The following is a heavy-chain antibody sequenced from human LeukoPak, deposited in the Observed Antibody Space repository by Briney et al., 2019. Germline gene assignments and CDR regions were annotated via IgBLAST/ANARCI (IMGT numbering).Heavy chain of an antibody. CDR1: VGSISTYY. J-gene: IGHJ4*02. V-gene: IGHV4-59*01. CDR2: IYYSGST. Sequence: SETLSHTCTVSVGSISTYYWSWIRQPPGKGLEWIGYIYYSGSTNYNPSLKSRVTISVDTSKNQFSLNLSSVTAADTAVYYCARSERYNSGWYFYFDYWGQGTLVTVSS. CDR3: ARSERYNSGWYFYFDY. D-gene: IGHD6-19*01.